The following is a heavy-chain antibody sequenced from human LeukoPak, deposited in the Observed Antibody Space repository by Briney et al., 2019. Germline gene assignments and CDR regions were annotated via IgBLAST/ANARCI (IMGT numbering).Heavy chain of an antibody. D-gene: IGHD2/OR15-2a*01. CDR2: IYSGGST. CDR3: ARDRRDNIGFFAFDI. Sequence: PGGSLRLSCAASIFTVSSNYMTWVRQAPGKGLEWVSVIYSGGSTFYADSVKGRFTISRDNSKNTLYLQMNSLRAEDTAVYYCARDRRDNIGFFAFDIWGQGTMVIVSS. J-gene: IGHJ3*02. CDR1: IFTVSSNY. V-gene: IGHV3-66*01.